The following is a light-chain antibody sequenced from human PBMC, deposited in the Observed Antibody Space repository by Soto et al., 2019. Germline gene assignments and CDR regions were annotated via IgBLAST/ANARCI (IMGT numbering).Light chain of an antibody. CDR3: AAWDDSLNGYV. J-gene: IGLJ1*01. CDR1: RSNIGSNS. V-gene: IGLV1-44*01. Sequence: QPVLTQPPSASGTPGQRVTISCSGSRSNIGSNSVNWYQQLPGTAPKLLIYSNNQLPSGVPDRFSGSKSGTSASLAISGLQSEDEADYYCAAWDDSLNGYVFGTGTKVTVL. CDR2: SNN.